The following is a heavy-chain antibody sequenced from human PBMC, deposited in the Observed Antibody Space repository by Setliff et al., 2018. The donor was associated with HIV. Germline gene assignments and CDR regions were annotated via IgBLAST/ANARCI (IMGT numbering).Heavy chain of an antibody. CDR3: TPIHNYTDHCPDS. Sequence: PGGSLRLSCAASGFGFSSAYMNWVRQAPGNGPEWVGRIKNDGRIKNNGGTTDYAAPVKGRFTISRDDSQNMVYLQMNSLKTEDTAMYYCTPIHNYTDHCPDSWGQGTLVTVSS. V-gene: IGHV3-15*07. CDR1: GFGFSSAY. J-gene: IGHJ5*01. CDR2: IKNDGRIKNNGGTT. D-gene: IGHD2-21*02.